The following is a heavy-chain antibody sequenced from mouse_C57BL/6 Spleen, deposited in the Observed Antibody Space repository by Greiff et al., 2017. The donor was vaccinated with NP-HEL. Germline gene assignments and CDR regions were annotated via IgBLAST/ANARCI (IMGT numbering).Heavy chain of an antibody. V-gene: IGHV1-52*01. CDR3: ARIYYGNLYYFDY. J-gene: IGHJ2*01. CDR2: IDPSDSET. CDR1: GYTFTSYW. D-gene: IGHD2-1*01. Sequence: QVQLQQPGAELVRPGSSVKLSCKASGYTFTSYWMHWVKQRPIQGLEWIGNIDPSDSETHYNQKFKDKATLTVDKSSSTAYMQLSSLTSDDSAVYYCARIYYGNLYYFDYWGQGTTLTVSS.